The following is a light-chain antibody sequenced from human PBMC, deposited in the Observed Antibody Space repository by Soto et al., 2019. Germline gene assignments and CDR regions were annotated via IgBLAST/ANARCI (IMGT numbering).Light chain of an antibody. J-gene: IGKJ1*01. CDR1: QSISSY. V-gene: IGKV1-39*01. CDR2: AAS. Sequence: DIQMTQSPSSLSASVGDRVTITCRASQSISSYLNWYQQKPGKAPKLLIYAASSLQSGLPSRFTCSESLTNFTLTISRLQPEDFATYYCQQSYSTPPTFGQGTKVEIK. CDR3: QQSYSTPPT.